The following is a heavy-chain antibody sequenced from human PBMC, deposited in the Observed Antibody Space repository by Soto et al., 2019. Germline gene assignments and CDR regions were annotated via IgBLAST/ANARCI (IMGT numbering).Heavy chain of an antibody. CDR2: ISWNSGSI. CDR3: ARDERYNWLDP. CDR1: GFTVTSNY. Sequence: GSLRLSCAASGFTVTSNYMSWVRQAAGRGLEWVSGISWNSGSIYYADSMKGRFTVSRDNAKNSVYLEMNSLRAEDTAVYFCARDERYNWLDPWGQGSLVTVSS. D-gene: IGHD6-25*01. J-gene: IGHJ5*02. V-gene: IGHV3-48*04.